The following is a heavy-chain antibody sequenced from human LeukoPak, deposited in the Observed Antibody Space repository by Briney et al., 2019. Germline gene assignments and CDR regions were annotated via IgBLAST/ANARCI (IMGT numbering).Heavy chain of an antibody. V-gene: IGHV4-39*07. CDR2: IYYSGST. Sequence: PSETLSLTCSVSGGSISSNSYYWVWIRQPPGKGLEWIGSIYYSGSTYYNPSLESRVTMSLDTSKNQFSLKLSSVTAADTAVYYCARDENGYVWGSFRAWGQGTLVTVSS. D-gene: IGHD3-16*02. CDR1: GGSISSNSYY. J-gene: IGHJ5*02. CDR3: ARDENGYVWGSFRA.